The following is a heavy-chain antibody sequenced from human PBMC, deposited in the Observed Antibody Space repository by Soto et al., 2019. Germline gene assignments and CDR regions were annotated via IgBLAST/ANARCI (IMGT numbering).Heavy chain of an antibody. D-gene: IGHD2-2*01. J-gene: IGHJ6*02. CDR1: GGTFSSYA. Sequence: SVKVSCKASGGTFSSYAISWVRQAPGQGLEWMGGIIPIFGTANYAQKFQGRVTITADESTSTAYMELSSLRSEDTAVYYCARSWYCSSTSCYPAWGYYYYGMDVWGQGTTVTVSS. CDR2: IIPIFGTA. CDR3: ARSWYCSSTSCYPAWGYYYYGMDV. V-gene: IGHV1-69*13.